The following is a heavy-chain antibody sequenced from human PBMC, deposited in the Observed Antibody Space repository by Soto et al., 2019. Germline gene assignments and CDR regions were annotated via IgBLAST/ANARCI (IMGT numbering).Heavy chain of an antibody. CDR2: ISYDGSNK. CDR3: AKEGVFCSGGSCYTTFDY. V-gene: IGHV3-30*18. CDR1: GFTFSSYG. J-gene: IGHJ4*02. Sequence: QVQLVESGGGVVQPGRSLRLSCAASGFTFSSYGMHWVRQAPGKGLEWVAVISYDGSNKYYADSVKGRFTISRDNSKNTLNLQRTSLRAEDTAVYYCAKEGVFCSGGSCYTTFDYWGQGTLVTVSS. D-gene: IGHD2-15*01.